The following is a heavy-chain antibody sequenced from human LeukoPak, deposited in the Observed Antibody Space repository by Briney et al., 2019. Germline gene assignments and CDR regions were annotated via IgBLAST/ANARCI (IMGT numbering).Heavy chain of an antibody. CDR3: ARDHVLYYFDY. V-gene: IGHV4-59*12. CDR2: IYHTGNT. J-gene: IGHJ4*02. Sequence: SETLSLTCTISGDSISTYSWNWIRQPPEKELEWIGYIYHTGNTNYNPSLKSRVTISVDTPKNQFSLKLSSVTAADTAVYYCARDHVLYYFDYWGQGTLVTVSS. CDR1: GDSISTYS.